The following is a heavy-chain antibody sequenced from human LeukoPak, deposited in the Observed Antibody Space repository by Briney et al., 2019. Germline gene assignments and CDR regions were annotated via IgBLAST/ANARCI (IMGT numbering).Heavy chain of an antibody. CDR1: GYTFTSYG. Sequence: ASVKVSCKTSGYTFTSYGLNWVRQAPGQGLEWMGWINTYTEKPTNAQGFTGRFVFSLDTSVSTAYLEISSLKAEGSAVYYCARGGKQTMDDWGQGTLVTVSS. J-gene: IGHJ4*02. CDR3: ARGGKQTMDD. V-gene: IGHV7-4-1*02. CDR2: INTYTEKP. D-gene: IGHD3-3*01.